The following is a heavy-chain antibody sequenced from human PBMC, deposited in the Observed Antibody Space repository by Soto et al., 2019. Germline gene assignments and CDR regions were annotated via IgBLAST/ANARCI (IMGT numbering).Heavy chain of an antibody. V-gene: IGHV4-31*03. CDR1: GGSISGEGYY. J-gene: IGHJ5*02. D-gene: IGHD6-13*01. CDR3: ARAWTATAGWANWFDR. Sequence: QVQLQESGPGLVEPSQTLSLTCTVSGGSISGEGYYWSWIRQYSGRGLEWIGYIHYSGSTYYTPSLKSRVILSVDTSKTQFFLNLSSVTAADTAVYYCARAWTATAGWANWFDRWGQGTLVTVSS. CDR2: IHYSGST.